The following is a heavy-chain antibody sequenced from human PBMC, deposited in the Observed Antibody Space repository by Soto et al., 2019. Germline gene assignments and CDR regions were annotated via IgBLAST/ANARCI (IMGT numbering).Heavy chain of an antibody. Sequence: PSETLSLTCTVSGGSISSGDYYWSWIRQPPGKGLEWFGYIYYSGSTYYNPSLKSRVTISVDTSKNQFSLKLSSVTAADTAVYYCASEIKTYYYDSSFDIWGQGTMVTVSS. V-gene: IGHV4-30-4*01. CDR1: GGSISSGDYY. J-gene: IGHJ3*02. CDR3: ASEIKTYYYDSSFDI. D-gene: IGHD3-22*01. CDR2: IYYSGST.